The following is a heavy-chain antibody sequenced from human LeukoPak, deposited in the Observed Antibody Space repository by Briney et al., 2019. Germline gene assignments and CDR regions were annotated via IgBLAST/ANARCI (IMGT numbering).Heavy chain of an antibody. CDR1: GYTFTSYG. CDR3: ARDIGYRYGGWYRASGWFDP. J-gene: IGHJ5*02. CDR2: ISAYNGNT. Sequence: ASVKVSCKASGYTFTSYGISWVRQAPGQGLEWMGWISAYNGNTNYAQKHQGRVTMTTDTSTSTAYMELRSLRSDDTAVYYCARDIGYRYGGWYRASGWFDPWGQGTLVTVSS. D-gene: IGHD6-19*01. V-gene: IGHV1-18*01.